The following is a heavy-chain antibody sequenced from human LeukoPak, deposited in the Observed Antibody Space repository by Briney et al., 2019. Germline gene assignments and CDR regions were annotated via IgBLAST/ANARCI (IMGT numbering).Heavy chain of an antibody. CDR2: ISGSGGST. V-gene: IGHV3-23*01. D-gene: IGHD2-15*01. Sequence: GGSLRLSCAASGFTFSSYAMSWVRQAPGKGLEWVSAISGSGGSTYYADSVKGRFTISRDNSKNTLYLQMNSLRAEDTAVYYCAKSPLSAGYCSGGSCYVLNYWGQGTLVTVSS. CDR1: GFTFSSYA. J-gene: IGHJ4*02. CDR3: AKSPLSAGYCSGGSCYVLNY.